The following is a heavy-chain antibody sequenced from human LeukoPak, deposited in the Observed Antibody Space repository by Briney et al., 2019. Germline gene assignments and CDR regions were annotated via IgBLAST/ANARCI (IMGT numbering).Heavy chain of an antibody. CDR3: ARGAVAGTWPGAFDI. CDR1: GFTFSSYT. D-gene: IGHD6-19*01. CDR2: TSGSGGST. J-gene: IGHJ3*02. Sequence: PGGSLRLSCAASGFTFSSYTMSWVRQAPGKGLEWVSATSGSGGSTYYADSVKGRFTISGDNSKNTLYLQMNSLRAEDTAVYYCARGAVAGTWPGAFDIWGQGTMVTVSS. V-gene: IGHV3-23*01.